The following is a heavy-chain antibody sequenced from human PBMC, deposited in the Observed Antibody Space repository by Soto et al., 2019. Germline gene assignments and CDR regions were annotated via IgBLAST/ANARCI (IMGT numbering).Heavy chain of an antibody. D-gene: IGHD3-16*01. CDR3: VRPNFGALTNFDF. V-gene: IGHV5-51*01. J-gene: IGHJ4*02. CDR1: GYTFTTYW. Sequence: SLKISCKAIGYTFTTYWIGWVRQTPGKGLEWMGIIFPGDSDTRYNPSFEGQVTVSADESISTAYLQWNTLKASETAMYYCVRPNFGALTNFDFWGQGTLVTVSS. CDR2: IFPGDSDT.